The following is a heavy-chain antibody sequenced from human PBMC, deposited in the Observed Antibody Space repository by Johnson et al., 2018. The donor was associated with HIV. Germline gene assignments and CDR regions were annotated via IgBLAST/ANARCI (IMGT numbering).Heavy chain of an antibody. D-gene: IGHD3-3*01. CDR1: GFTFSSYA. Sequence: QEQLVESGGGVVQPGRSLRLSCAASGFTFSSYAMHWVRQAPGKGLEWVAVISYDGSNKYYADSVKGRFTISRDNSKNTLYLQMNSLRAEDTALYYCARDMREFECEEWASDYYDFGRDFPCQDPRGVVGIFDFWGQGTMVTVSS. J-gene: IGHJ3*01. V-gene: IGHV3-30-3*01. CDR2: ISYDGSNK. CDR3: ARDMREFECEEWASDYYDFGRDFPCQDPRGVVGIFDF.